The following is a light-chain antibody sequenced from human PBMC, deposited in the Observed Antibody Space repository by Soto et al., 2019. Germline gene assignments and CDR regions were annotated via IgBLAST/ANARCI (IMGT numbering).Light chain of an antibody. V-gene: IGKV3-15*01. CDR2: GAS. CDR3: LQYHNLWA. CDR1: QSVSSN. J-gene: IGKJ1*01. Sequence: EIVMTQSPATLSVSPGERATLSFRASQSVSSNLAWYQQKPGQAPRLLIYGASTRATGIPARFSGSGSGTEFTLTISSLQPEDFTVYSCLQYHNLWAFGQGTKVDIK.